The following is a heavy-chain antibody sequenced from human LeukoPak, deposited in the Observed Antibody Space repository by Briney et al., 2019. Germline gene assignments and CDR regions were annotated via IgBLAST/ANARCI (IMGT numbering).Heavy chain of an antibody. CDR3: ARDYGGNSNDY. J-gene: IGHJ4*02. Sequence: SETLSLTCAVYGGSFSGYYWSWIRQPPGKGLEWIGEINHSGSTNYSPSLKSRVTISVDTSKNQFSLKLSSVTAADTAVYYCARDYGGNSNDYWGQGTLVTVSS. CDR1: GGSFSGYY. D-gene: IGHD4-23*01. V-gene: IGHV4-34*01. CDR2: INHSGST.